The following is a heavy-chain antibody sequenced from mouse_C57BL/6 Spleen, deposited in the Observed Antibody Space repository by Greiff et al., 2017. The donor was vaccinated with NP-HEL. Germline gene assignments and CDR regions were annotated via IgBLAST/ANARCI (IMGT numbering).Heavy chain of an antibody. J-gene: IGHJ1*03. CDR2: INPNNGGT. CDR3: ARVYEYGDWYFDV. D-gene: IGHD2-4*01. V-gene: IGHV1-26*01. Sequence: EVQLQQSGPELVKPGASVKISCKASGYTFTDYYMNWVKQSHGKSLEWIGDINPNNGGTSYNQKFKGKATLTVDKSSSTAYMELRSLTSEDSAVYYCARVYEYGDWYFDVWGTGTTVTVSS. CDR1: GYTFTDYY.